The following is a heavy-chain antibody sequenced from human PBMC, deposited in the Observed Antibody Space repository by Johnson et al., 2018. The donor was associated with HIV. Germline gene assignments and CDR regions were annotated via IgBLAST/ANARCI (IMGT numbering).Heavy chain of an antibody. J-gene: IGHJ3*02. Sequence: VQLVESGGGVVQPGRSLRLSCAASGFTFSSYGMHWVRQAPGKGLEWVAVIWYDGSNKYYADSVKGRFTISRDNSKNTLYLQMNTLRAEDTAVYYCARDAGVSSCLYIGVAFDIWGQGTMVNVSS. D-gene: IGHD6-19*01. CDR3: ARDAGVSSCLYIGVAFDI. CDR2: IWYDGSNK. CDR1: GFTFSSYG. V-gene: IGHV3-33*01.